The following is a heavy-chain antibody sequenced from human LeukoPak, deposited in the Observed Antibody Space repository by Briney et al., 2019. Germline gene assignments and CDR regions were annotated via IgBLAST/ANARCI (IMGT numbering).Heavy chain of an antibody. Sequence: GGSLRLSCAASGFTFSSYAMSWVRQAPGKGLEWVSAISGSGGSTYYAGSVKGRFTISRDNSKNTLYLQMNSLRAEDTAVYYCAKARVYDSSGYYYLPFDYWGQGTLVTVSS. CDR1: GFTFSSYA. D-gene: IGHD3-22*01. V-gene: IGHV3-23*01. CDR2: ISGSGGST. CDR3: AKARVYDSSGYYYLPFDY. J-gene: IGHJ4*02.